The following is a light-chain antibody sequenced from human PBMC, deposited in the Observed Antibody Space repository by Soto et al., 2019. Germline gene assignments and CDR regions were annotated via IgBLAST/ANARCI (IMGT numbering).Light chain of an antibody. Sequence: QSVLTQPPSASGTPGQRVTISCSGDSSNIGSYTVNWYQQLPGTAPKLLIYNNNQRPSGVPDRFSGSKSGTSASLAISGLQSEDESDYYCVACDDSLHGLYVSGTGTKVTVL. J-gene: IGLJ1*01. CDR3: VACDDSLHGLYV. V-gene: IGLV1-44*01. CDR1: SSNIGSYT. CDR2: NNN.